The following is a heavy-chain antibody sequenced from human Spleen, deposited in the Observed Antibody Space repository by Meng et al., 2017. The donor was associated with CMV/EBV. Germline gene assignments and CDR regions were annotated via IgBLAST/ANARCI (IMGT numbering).Heavy chain of an antibody. D-gene: IGHD5-18*01. Sequence: SETLSLTCTLSGGSTSSYYWSWIRQPPGKGLEWIGYIYDSGSTNYNPSLKSRVTISVDTSKNQFSLKLSSVTAADTAVYYCAKASDTAMARPIDYWGQGTLVTVSS. V-gene: IGHV4-59*01. J-gene: IGHJ4*02. CDR1: GGSTSSYY. CDR2: IYDSGST. CDR3: AKASDTAMARPIDY.